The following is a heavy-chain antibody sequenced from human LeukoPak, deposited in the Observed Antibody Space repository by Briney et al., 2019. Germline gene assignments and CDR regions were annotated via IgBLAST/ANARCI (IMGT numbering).Heavy chain of an antibody. CDR2: IYYSGST. CDR1: GASIRSYY. CDR3: ARAYYYGMDV. J-gene: IGHJ6*02. Sequence: SETLSLTCTVSGASIRSYYWSWIRQPPGKGLECIGYIYYSGSTNYNPSLKSRVTISVDTSKNQFSLKLSSVTAADTAVYYCARAYYYGMDVWGQGTTVTVSS. V-gene: IGHV4-59*01.